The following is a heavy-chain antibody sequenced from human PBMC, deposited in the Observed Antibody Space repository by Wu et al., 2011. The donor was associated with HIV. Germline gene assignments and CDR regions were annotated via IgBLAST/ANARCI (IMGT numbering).Heavy chain of an antibody. CDR1: GYTFINYD. J-gene: IGHJ5*02. Sequence: QVQLVQSGAEVKRPGASVQVSCKASGYTFINYDINWVRQATGQGLEWMGWMNPDSGNARYAQKFQGRITLTRNTSMSTAYMEVGSLRSDDTAVYYCTRGTIWFHPWGQGTLAPSPQ. CDR2: MNPDSGNA. CDR3: TRGTIWFHP. V-gene: IGHV1-8*03. D-gene: IGHD3-3*01.